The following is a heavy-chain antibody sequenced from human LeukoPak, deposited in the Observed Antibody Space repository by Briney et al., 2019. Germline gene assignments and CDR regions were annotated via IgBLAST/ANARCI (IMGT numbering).Heavy chain of an antibody. CDR3: ARRSMVQHLDV. CDR2: IDTNTHNP. Sequence: ASVKVSCKASGYTFTNHSINWVRQAPGQGLEYMGWIDTNTHNPTYAQAFTGRIVFSLDTSVSTAYLQIRSLKAEDTAVYFCARRSMVQHLDVWGKGTTVTISS. V-gene: IGHV7-4-1*02. J-gene: IGHJ6*04. CDR1: GYTFTNHS. D-gene: IGHD3-10*01.